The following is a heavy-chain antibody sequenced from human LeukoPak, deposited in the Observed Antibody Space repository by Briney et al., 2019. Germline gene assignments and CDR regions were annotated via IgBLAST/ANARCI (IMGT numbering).Heavy chain of an antibody. CDR3: ASADYDMAFDI. D-gene: IGHD3-9*01. V-gene: IGHV4-31*03. CDR2: IYYSGST. CDR1: GGSISSGGYY. Sequence: SEPLSLTCTVSGGSISSGGYYWSWIRQHPGKGLEWIGYIYYSGSTDYNPSLKSRFTMSVDTSKNQFSLKLSSVTAADTAVYYCASADYDMAFDIWGQGTMVTVSS. J-gene: IGHJ3*02.